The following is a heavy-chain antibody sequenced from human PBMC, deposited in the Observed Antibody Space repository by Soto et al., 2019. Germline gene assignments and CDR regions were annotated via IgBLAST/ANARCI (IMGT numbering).Heavy chain of an antibody. CDR2: IYYSGST. V-gene: IGHV4-39*07. J-gene: IGHJ5*02. CDR1: GGSISSSSYY. D-gene: IGHD1-26*01. CDR3: AREIVGATRWFDP. Sequence: SETLSLTCTVSGGSISSSSYYWGWIRQPPGKGLEWIGSIYYSGSTYYNPSLKSRVTISVDTSKNQFSLKLSSVTAADTAVYYCAREIVGATRWFDPWGQGTLVTVSS.